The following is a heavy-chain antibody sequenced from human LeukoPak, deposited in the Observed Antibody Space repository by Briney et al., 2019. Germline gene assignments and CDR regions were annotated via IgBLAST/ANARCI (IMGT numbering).Heavy chain of an antibody. CDR3: ARTDVVVPAANPFDY. D-gene: IGHD2-2*01. Sequence: GASVKVSCKASGYTFTGYYMHWVRQAPGQGLEWMGWISAYNGNTNYAQKLQGRVTMTTDTSTSTAYMELRSLRSDDTAVYFCARTDVVVPAANPFDYWGQGTLVTVSS. CDR1: GYTFTGYY. CDR2: ISAYNGNT. J-gene: IGHJ4*02. V-gene: IGHV1-18*04.